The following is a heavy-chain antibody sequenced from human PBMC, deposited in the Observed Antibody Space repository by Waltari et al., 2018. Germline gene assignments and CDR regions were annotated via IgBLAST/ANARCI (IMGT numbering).Heavy chain of an antibody. Sequence: EVQLVQSGAEVKKPGATVKISCKASGYTFTDYYIHWVQQAPGEGLEWMGRVDPAYSETIYAEKFQGRVTITADTSTDTSYLELSSLRSDDTAVYYCAPLPGGSGQTFDYWGQGTLLTVSS. V-gene: IGHV1-69-2*01. J-gene: IGHJ4*02. CDR2: VDPAYSET. CDR1: GYTFTDYY. D-gene: IGHD3-10*01. CDR3: APLPGGSGQTFDY.